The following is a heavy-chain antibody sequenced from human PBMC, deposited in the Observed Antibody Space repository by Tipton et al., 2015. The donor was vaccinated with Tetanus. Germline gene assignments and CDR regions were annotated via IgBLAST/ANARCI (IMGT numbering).Heavy chain of an antibody. D-gene: IGHD6-13*01. CDR3: ARGNRGSSWYF. V-gene: IGHV1-8*01. CDR1: AYAFTSYD. CDR2: MGPRTGHA. J-gene: IGHJ4*02. Sequence: QSGPEVKKPGASVRISCKAFAYAFTSYDLNWVRQAGGQGLEWLGYMGPRTGHAAYAQKFQGRVTMTRNITTTTAYMELRNLRADDTAVYYCARGNRGSSWYFWGQGTLVTVSS.